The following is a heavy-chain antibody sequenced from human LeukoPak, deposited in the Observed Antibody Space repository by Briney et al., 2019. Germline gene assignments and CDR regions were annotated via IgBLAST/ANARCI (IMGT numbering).Heavy chain of an antibody. J-gene: IGHJ5*02. CDR3: ARRAYSSGCYWFYP. D-gene: IGHD6-19*01. Sequence: SDTLSLTCTVSGGSISSYYWSWIGQPPGKRLEWIGYIYHSGSTNYNPSLKSRVTISVDTSKNQFSLNLSSVTAADTAVYYCARRAYSSGCYWFYPWGQGTLVTVPS. CDR2: IYHSGST. V-gene: IGHV4-59*08. CDR1: GGSISSYY.